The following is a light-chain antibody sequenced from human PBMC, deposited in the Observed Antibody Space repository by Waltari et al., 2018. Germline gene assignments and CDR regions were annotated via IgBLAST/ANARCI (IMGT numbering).Light chain of an antibody. CDR3: QHYVRLPVT. CDR2: DAS. J-gene: IGKJ1*01. Sequence: EIVLTQSPGTLSLSPGERATLSCRASQSFTRYLAWDQHTPGQAPRLLIYDASTRTAGIADRFSGSGFGTDFTLTISRLEPEDSAVYYCQHYVRLPVTFGQGTKVEIK. V-gene: IGKV3-20*01. CDR1: QSFTRY.